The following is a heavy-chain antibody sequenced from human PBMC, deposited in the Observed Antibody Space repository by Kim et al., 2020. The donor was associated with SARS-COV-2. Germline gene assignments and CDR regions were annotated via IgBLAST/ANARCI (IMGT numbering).Heavy chain of an antibody. CDR2: IYHGGST. CDR1: GGSISSDAW. D-gene: IGHD1-26*01. J-gene: IGHJ6*02. CDR3: ARVSSGNYLF. Sequence: SETLSLTCAVSGGSISSDAWWSWVRQPPGKGLEWIGEIYHGGSTNYSPSLESRVTISVDKSKNQFSLKVNSVTAADTAVYYCARVSSGNYLFWGQGTTVTVSS. V-gene: IGHV4-4*02.